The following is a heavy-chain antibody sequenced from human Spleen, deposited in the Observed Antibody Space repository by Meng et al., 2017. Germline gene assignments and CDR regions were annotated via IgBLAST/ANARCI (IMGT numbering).Heavy chain of an antibody. Sequence: GGSLRLSCAGSGFTFRTYSMNWVRQAPGKGLEWVSSIDNTGHYMYYADSVKGRFTISRDNAKNSLYLQMNSLRVEDTAVYYCAREGVAATGIFGRRNYGMDVWGQGTMVTVSS. D-gene: IGHD6-13*01. CDR1: GFTFRTYS. CDR2: IDNTGHYM. J-gene: IGHJ6*02. CDR3: AREGVAATGIFGRRNYGMDV. V-gene: IGHV3-21*01.